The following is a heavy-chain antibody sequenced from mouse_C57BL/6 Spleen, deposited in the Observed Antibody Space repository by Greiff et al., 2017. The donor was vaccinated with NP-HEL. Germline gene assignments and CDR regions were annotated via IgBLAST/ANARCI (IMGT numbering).Heavy chain of an antibody. CDR3: ARSGFGRSYVEAMDY. V-gene: IGHV1-80*01. Sequence: QVQLQQSGAELVKPGASVKISCKASGYAFSSYWMNWVKQRPGKGLEWIGQIYPGDGDTNHNGKFKGKATLTADKSSSTADMQLSSLPSEDSAVYFCARSGFGRSYVEAMDYWGQGTSVTVSS. J-gene: IGHJ4*01. CDR2: IYPGDGDT. D-gene: IGHD1-1*01. CDR1: GYAFSSYW.